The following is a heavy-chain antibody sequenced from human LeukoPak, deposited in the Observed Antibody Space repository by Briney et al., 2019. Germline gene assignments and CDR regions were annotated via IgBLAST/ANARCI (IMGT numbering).Heavy chain of an antibody. CDR2: IYYSGTT. CDR3: ARNYDRMDY. CDR1: GGSMTDYS. V-gene: IGHV4-59*01. J-gene: IGHJ4*02. D-gene: IGHD3-16*01. Sequence: SETLSLTCTVSGGSMTDYSWSWIRQPPGRELEWIGYIYYSGTTYYNPSLKSRVTMSVDTSKKQFSLKLSSVTAADTAVYFCARNYDRMDYWGQGTLVTVSS.